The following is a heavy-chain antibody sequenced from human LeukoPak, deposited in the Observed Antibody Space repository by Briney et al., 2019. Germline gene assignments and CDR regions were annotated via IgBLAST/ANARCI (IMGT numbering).Heavy chain of an antibody. CDR1: GFTFSSYG. Sequence: GGSLRLSCAASGFTFSSYGMHWARQAPGKGLEWVAVIWYDGSNKFYADSVKGRFTISRDNSNNTLYLQMNSLRAEDTAVYYCARDTENAFDIWGQGTLVTVSS. CDR3: ARDTENAFDI. D-gene: IGHD4-17*01. J-gene: IGHJ3*02. V-gene: IGHV3-33*01. CDR2: IWYDGSNK.